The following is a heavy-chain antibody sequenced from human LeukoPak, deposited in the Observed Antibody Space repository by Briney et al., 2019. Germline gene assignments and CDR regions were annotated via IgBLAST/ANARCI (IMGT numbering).Heavy chain of an antibody. J-gene: IGHJ4*02. Sequence: PGGSLKLSCAASGFTFSSYAMSWVRQAPGKGLECVSTIRVGGNTYLADSVKGRFTVSRDNSKNTLYLQMNSLTVDDTAVYYCAKARYNWNDGTLDCGGQGTLVTVSS. CDR3: AKARYNWNDGTLDC. D-gene: IGHD1-1*01. CDR1: GFTFSSYA. CDR2: IRVGGNT. V-gene: IGHV3-23*01.